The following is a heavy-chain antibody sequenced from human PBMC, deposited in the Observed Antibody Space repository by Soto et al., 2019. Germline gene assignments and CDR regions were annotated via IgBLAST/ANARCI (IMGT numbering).Heavy chain of an antibody. CDR2: ISTAGDT. J-gene: IGHJ4*02. D-gene: IGHD5-18*01. V-gene: IGHV3-13*04. CDR1: GFTFSSYD. Sequence: GGSLRLSCAASGFTFSSYDMHWVRQATGKGLEWVSTISTAGDTYYPDSVKGQFTISRDNAKNSLYLQMNSLRAEDTAVYYCARDYSSYGPFDYWGQGTLVTVSS. CDR3: ARDYSSYGPFDY.